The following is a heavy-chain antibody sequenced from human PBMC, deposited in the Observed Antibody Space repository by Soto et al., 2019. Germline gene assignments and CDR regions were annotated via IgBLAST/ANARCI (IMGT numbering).Heavy chain of an antibody. D-gene: IGHD3-22*01. CDR3: ARFYYDSSGSPAPFYAFDI. Sequence: GXSVKVSCKASGYTFTSYDINWVRQATVQGLEWMGWMNPNSGNTGYAQKFQGRVTMTRNTSISTAYMELSSLRSEDTAVYYCARFYYDSSGSPAPFYAFDIWGQGTMVTVSS. CDR2: MNPNSGNT. J-gene: IGHJ3*02. V-gene: IGHV1-8*01. CDR1: GYTFTSYD.